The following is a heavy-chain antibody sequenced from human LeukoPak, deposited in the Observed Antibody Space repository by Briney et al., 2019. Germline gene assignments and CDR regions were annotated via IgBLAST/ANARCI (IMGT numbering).Heavy chain of an antibody. CDR1: GFTFSSYA. CDR3: AKDRYDFWSGYYPFDY. V-gene: IGHV3-23*01. Sequence: GGSLRLSCAASGFTFSSYAMSWVRQAPGKGLEWVSAISGGGGSTYYADSVKGRSTISRDNSKNTLYLQMNSLRAEDTAVYYCAKDRYDFWSGYYPFDYWGQGTLVTVSS. J-gene: IGHJ4*02. CDR2: ISGGGGST. D-gene: IGHD3-3*01.